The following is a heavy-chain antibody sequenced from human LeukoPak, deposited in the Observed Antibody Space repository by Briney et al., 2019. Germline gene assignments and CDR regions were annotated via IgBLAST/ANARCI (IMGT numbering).Heavy chain of an antibody. J-gene: IGHJ5*02. V-gene: IGHV4-4*07. CDR3: ARNYCTGGVCYVPGWFDP. D-gene: IGHD2-8*02. CDR2: IYTSGST. CDR1: GGSISSYY. Sequence: PSETLSLTCTVSGGSISSYYWSWIRQPAGKGLEWIGRIYTSGSTNYNPSLKSRVTMSVDTSKNQFSLKLSSVTAADTAAYYCARNYCTGGVCYVPGWFDPWGQGTLVTVSS.